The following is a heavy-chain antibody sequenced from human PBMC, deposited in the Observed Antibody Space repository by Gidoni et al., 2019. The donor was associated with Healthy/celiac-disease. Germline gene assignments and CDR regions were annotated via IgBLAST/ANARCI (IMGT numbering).Heavy chain of an antibody. J-gene: IGHJ5*02. CDR2: IYPGDSDT. Sequence: QLVQSGAEVTKPGASLKISCTGSGYSFTSYWIGWVRQMPGKGLEWMGIIYPGDSDTRYSPSFQGQVTISADKSISTAYLQWSSLKASDTAMYYCARHGDTAMVTEYWFDPWGQGTLVTVSS. D-gene: IGHD5-18*01. CDR1: GYSFTSYW. CDR3: ARHGDTAMVTEYWFDP. V-gene: IGHV5-51*01.